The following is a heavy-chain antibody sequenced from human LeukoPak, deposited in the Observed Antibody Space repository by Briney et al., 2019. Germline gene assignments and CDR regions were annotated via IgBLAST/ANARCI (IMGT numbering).Heavy chain of an antibody. Sequence: GGFLRLSCAASGFTFSSYAMSWVRQAPGKGLEWVSAISGSGGSTYYADSVKGRFTISRDNSKNTLYLQMNSLRAEDTAVYYCAKVECSSTSCFYYYYYGMDVWGQGTTVTVSS. CDR3: AKVECSSTSCFYYYYYGMDV. CDR2: ISGSGGST. V-gene: IGHV3-23*01. D-gene: IGHD2-2*01. CDR1: GFTFSSYA. J-gene: IGHJ6*02.